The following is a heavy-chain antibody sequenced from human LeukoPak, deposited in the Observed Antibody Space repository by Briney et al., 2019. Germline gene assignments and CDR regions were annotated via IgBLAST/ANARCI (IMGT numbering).Heavy chain of an antibody. CDR1: GETFSSYY. J-gene: IGHJ3*01. CDR3: AMGMHYYESSDYYYEGDAFDV. V-gene: IGHV1-46*01. CDR2: INPSGGSI. D-gene: IGHD3-22*01. Sequence: GASVKVSCKASGETFSSYYMHWVRQPPGQELEWMGIINPSGGSISYAQKFQGRVTMTRDMSTSTVYMELSSLRSEDTAVYYCAMGMHYYESSDYYYEGDAFDVWGQGTMVTVSS.